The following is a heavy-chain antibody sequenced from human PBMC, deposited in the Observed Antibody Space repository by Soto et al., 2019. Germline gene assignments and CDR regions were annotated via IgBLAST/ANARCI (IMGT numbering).Heavy chain of an antibody. J-gene: IGHJ4*02. CDR1: GFTVSSNY. V-gene: IGHV3-53*04. CDR2: IYSGGST. D-gene: IGHD4-17*01. Sequence: PGGSLRLSCAASGFTVSSNYMSWVRQAPGKGLEWVSVIYSGGSTYYADSVKGRFTISRHNSKNTLYLQMNSLRAEDTAVYYCARHYGDYRGNFDYWDQGTLVSVSS. CDR3: ARHYGDYRGNFDY.